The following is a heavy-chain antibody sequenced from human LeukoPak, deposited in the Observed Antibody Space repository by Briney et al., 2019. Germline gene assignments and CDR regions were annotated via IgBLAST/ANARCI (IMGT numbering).Heavy chain of an antibody. V-gene: IGHV3-11*04. CDR3: ARTVGFLEWLFDY. CDR1: GFTFSDYY. J-gene: IGHJ4*02. Sequence: GGSLRLSCAASGFTFSDYYMSWIRQAPGKGLEWVSYISISGSNIYYTDSVKGRFTISRRNAEHSLCRQMNSLIAEDTAVYYCARTVGFLEWLFDYWGQGTLVTVSS. D-gene: IGHD3-3*01. CDR2: ISISGSNI.